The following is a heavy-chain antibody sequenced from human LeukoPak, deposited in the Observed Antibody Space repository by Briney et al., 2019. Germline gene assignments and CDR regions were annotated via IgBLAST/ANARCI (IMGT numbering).Heavy chain of an antibody. CDR3: ARLHWGPDY. CDR2: INQDGGDK. J-gene: IGHJ4*02. D-gene: IGHD7-27*01. CDR1: GFTFNDYW. Sequence: GGSLRLSCGASGFTFNDYWVTWVRQAPGKGPEWVANINQDGGDKHYVDSVKGRFTISRDNAKNSLFLQMNSLRVEDTAVYYCARLHWGPDYWGQGTLVTVSS. V-gene: IGHV3-7*01.